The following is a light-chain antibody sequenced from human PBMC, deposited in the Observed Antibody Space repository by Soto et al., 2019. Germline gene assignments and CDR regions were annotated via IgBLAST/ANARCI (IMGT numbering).Light chain of an antibody. CDR2: GAF. Sequence: EIVLTQSPATLSLPPGERATLSCRASPSVTNYLAWYQQKPGQPPRLIVYGAFKRAAGIPARFSGSGSGTDLTLTISSLEPEDSAVYYCQQRNIWPPVTFGQGTRLEIK. V-gene: IGKV3-11*01. CDR1: PSVTNY. J-gene: IGKJ5*01. CDR3: QQRNIWPPVT.